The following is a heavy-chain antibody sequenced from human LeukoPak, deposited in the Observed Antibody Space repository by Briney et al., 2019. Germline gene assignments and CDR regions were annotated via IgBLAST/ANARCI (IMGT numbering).Heavy chain of an antibody. D-gene: IGHD3-22*01. Sequence: GESLKISCKGSGYGFTSYWIGWVRQMPGKGLEWMGIIYPGDSDTRYSPSFQGQVTISADKSISTAYLQWSSLKASDTAMYYCASTYYYDSSGYGFDYWGQGTLVTVSS. V-gene: IGHV5-51*01. CDR1: GYGFTSYW. CDR2: IYPGDSDT. J-gene: IGHJ4*02. CDR3: ASTYYYDSSGYGFDY.